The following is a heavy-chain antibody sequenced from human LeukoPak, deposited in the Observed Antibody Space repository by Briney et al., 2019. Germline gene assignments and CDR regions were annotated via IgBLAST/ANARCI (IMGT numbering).Heavy chain of an antibody. CDR2: IDPSDSYT. V-gene: IGHV5-10-1*01. J-gene: IGHJ4*02. CDR1: GYTFTSYW. CDR3: ARPLIAVTDDFDY. D-gene: IGHD6-19*01. Sequence: ASVKVSCKASGYTFTSYWITWVRQMPGKGLEWMGRIDPSDSYTNYSPSFQGHVTISADKSISTAYLQWSSLKASDTAIYYCARPLIAVTDDFDYWGQGTLVTVSS.